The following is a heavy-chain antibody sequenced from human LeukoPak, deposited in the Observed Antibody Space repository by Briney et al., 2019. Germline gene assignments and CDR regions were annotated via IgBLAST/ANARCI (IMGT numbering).Heavy chain of an antibody. V-gene: IGHV1-69*06. CDR1: GGTFISYA. CDR3: ARGPDYGDYFDY. CDR2: IIPILGTA. J-gene: IGHJ4*02. D-gene: IGHD4-17*01. Sequence: SVKVSCKASGGTFISYAISWVRQAPGQGLEWMGGIIPILGTANYAQKFQGRVTITADKSTSTAYMELSSLRSEDTAVYYCARGPDYGDYFDYWGQGTLVTVSS.